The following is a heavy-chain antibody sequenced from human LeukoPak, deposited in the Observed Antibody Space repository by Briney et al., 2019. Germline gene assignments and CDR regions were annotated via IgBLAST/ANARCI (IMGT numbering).Heavy chain of an antibody. Sequence: PSETLSLTCTVSSDSIFTSNWWSWVRPPPGKGLEWIGKIFHSGSTSYSPSLKSRVTISMDKSKNQISLRLTSVTAADTAVYYCARSPTKRVPEDYWGQGTLVTVSS. CDR3: ARSPTKRVPEDY. V-gene: IGHV4-4*02. J-gene: IGHJ4*02. CDR2: IFHSGST. CDR1: SDSIFTSNW. D-gene: IGHD2-2*01.